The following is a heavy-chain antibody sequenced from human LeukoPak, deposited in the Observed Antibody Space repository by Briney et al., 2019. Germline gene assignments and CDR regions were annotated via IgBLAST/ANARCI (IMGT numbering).Heavy chain of an antibody. CDR1: GGSISSGGYS. D-gene: IGHD3-16*02. V-gene: IGHV4-30-2*02. Sequence: SQTLSLTCAVSGGSISSGGYSWSWIRQPPGKGLEWIGYIYYSGSTYYNPSLKSRVTISVDRSKNQFSLKLSSVTAADTAVYYCPIMITFGGVIVMDYWGQGTLVTVSS. CDR3: PIMITFGGVIVMDY. J-gene: IGHJ4*02. CDR2: IYYSGST.